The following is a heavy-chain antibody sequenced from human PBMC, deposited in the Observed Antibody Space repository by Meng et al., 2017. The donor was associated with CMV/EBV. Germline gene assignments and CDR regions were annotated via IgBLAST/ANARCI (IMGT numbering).Heavy chain of an antibody. J-gene: IGHJ3*02. CDR2: ISYDGSNK. V-gene: IGHV3-30*19. Sequence: SLITPCAARGFTFSSYGMHWVRQAPGKGLEWVAVISYDGSNKHYADTVKGRFTISRDNSKNTLYLQMHSLGAEDTAVYYCARVFKFGVFDIWGQGTMVTVSS. CDR1: GFTFSSYG. D-gene: IGHD2-8*01. CDR3: ARVFKFGVFDI.